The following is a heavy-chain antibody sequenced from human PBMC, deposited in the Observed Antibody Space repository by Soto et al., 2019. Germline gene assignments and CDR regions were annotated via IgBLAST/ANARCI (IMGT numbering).Heavy chain of an antibody. CDR3: ARDRCYDGTCYSASDS. J-gene: IGHJ5*01. D-gene: IGHD2-15*01. V-gene: IGHV3-48*02. Sequence: GGSLRLSCAASGFSFSTYSMDWGRQAPGKGPEWIAYISTTSFTIYYADSVKGRFTISRDNDRNSLYLEMNSLRDEDTAVYYCARDRCYDGTCYSASDSWGQGTLVTVS. CDR1: GFSFSTYS. CDR2: ISTTSFTI.